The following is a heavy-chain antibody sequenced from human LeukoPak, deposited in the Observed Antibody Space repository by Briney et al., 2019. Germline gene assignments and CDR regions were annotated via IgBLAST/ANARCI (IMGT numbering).Heavy chain of an antibody. CDR3: ARDAGHQLSRRNYYAMDV. V-gene: IGHV4-30-2*01. Sequence: SETLSLTCTVSGGSISSGGYYWSWIRQPPGKGLEWIGYIYHSGSTNYNPSLKSRVTISVDTSKNQFSLKLSSVTAADTAVYYCARDAGHQLSRRNYYAMDVWGQGTTVTVSS. CDR1: GGSISSGGYY. J-gene: IGHJ6*02. D-gene: IGHD1-1*01. CDR2: IYHSGST.